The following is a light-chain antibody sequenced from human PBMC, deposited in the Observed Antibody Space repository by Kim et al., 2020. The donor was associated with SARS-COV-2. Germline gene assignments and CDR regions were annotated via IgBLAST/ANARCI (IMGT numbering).Light chain of an antibody. Sequence: DIVMTQSPDSLAASLGERATINCKSSQSVLYSSNNKNYLAWYQQKPGQPPKLLIYWASTRESGVPDRFSGSGSGTDFTLTIGSLRAEDVAVYYCQQYYSTPGAFGQGTKVDIK. CDR1: QSVLYSSNNKNY. V-gene: IGKV4-1*01. CDR3: QQYYSTPGA. CDR2: WAS. J-gene: IGKJ1*01.